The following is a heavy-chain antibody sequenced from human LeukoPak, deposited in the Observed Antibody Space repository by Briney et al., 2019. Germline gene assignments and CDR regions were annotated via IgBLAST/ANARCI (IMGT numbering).Heavy chain of an antibody. D-gene: IGHD1-26*01. CDR3: ARGGSYLSAFDI. CDR2: ISWDGGST. J-gene: IGHJ3*02. Sequence: PGGSLRLSCAASGFTFDDYAMHWVRQAPGKGLEWVSLISWDGGSTYYADSVKGRFTISRDNSKNSLYLQMNSLRVEDTAVYYCARGGSYLSAFDIWGQGTMVTVSS. V-gene: IGHV3-43D*03. CDR1: GFTFDDYA.